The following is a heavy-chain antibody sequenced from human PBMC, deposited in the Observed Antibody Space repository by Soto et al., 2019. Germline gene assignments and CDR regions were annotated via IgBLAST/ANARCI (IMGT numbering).Heavy chain of an antibody. CDR2: IYYSGST. V-gene: IGHV4-31*03. CDR1: GVSIISGGYY. Sequence: TSETLSLTCTVSGVSIISGGYYWILIRQHPGKGLEWIGYIYYSGSTYYNPSLKSRVTISVDTSKNQFSLKLSSVTAADTAWDYCATSSQFSVPAFDYWRPGARLTDS. J-gene: IGHJ4*02. CDR3: ATSSQFSVPAFDY.